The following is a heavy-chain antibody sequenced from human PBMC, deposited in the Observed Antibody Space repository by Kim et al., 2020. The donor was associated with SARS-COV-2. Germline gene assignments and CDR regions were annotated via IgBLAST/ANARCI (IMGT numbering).Heavy chain of an antibody. D-gene: IGHD5-18*01. CDR1: GFTFTPYW. CDR3: ARGYTAMDL. Sequence: GGSLRLSCAASGFTFTPYWAHWVRQAPGKGLVWVSRINSDGSNTNYADSVKGRFTISRDNAKNTLDLQMNSLTVEDTAGYYCARGYTAMDLWGQGTLVTV. V-gene: IGHV3-74*01. J-gene: IGHJ1*01. CDR2: INSDGSNT.